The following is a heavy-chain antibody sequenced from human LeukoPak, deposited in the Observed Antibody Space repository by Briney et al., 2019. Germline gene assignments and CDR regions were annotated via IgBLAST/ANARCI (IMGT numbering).Heavy chain of an antibody. CDR3: ARDLAPSSSHNWFDP. J-gene: IGHJ5*02. Sequence: SETLSLTCTVSGGSISSYYWSWIRQPPGKGLEWIGYIYYSGSTDYNPSLKSRVTISVDTSKNQFSLKLSSVTAADTAVYYCARDLAPSSSHNWFDPWGQGTLVTVSS. V-gene: IGHV4-59*12. CDR1: GGSISSYY. D-gene: IGHD6-13*01. CDR2: IYYSGST.